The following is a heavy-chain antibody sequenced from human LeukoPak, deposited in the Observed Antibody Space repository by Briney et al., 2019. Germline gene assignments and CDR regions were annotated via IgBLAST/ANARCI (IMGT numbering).Heavy chain of an antibody. Sequence: SETLSLTRTVSGGSISSSSYYWGWIRQPPGKGLEWIGSIYYSGSTYYNPSLKSRVTISVDTSKNQFSLKLSSETAADTAVYYCARDPVAAAGTDYYYGMDVWGQGTTVTVSS. D-gene: IGHD6-13*01. V-gene: IGHV4-39*07. CDR1: GGSISSSSYY. CDR3: ARDPVAAAGTDYYYGMDV. J-gene: IGHJ6*02. CDR2: IYYSGST.